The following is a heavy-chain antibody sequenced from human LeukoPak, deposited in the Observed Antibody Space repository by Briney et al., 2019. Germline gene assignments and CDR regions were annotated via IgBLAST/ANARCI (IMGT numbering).Heavy chain of an antibody. Sequence: VASVKVSCKVSGYTLTELSMHWVRQAPGKGLEWMGGFDPEDGETIYAQKFQGRVTMTEDTSTDTAYMELSSLRSEDTAVYYCATGFVRVVVALRAAYAFDIWGQGTMVTVSS. CDR3: ATGFVRVVVALRAAYAFDI. V-gene: IGHV1-24*01. D-gene: IGHD3-22*01. CDR2: FDPEDGET. CDR1: GYTLTELS. J-gene: IGHJ3*02.